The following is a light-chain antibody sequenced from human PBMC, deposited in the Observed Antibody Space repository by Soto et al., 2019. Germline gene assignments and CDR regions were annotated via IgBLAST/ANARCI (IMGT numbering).Light chain of an antibody. CDR2: DAS. CDR3: QQRSSWFT. Sequence: EIVLTQSPATLSLSPGERATLSCRASQSVSSYLAWYQQKPGQAPRLLIYDASNRATGIPARFSGSVSGTDFTLTISSLEPEDFAVYYCQQRSSWFTFGQGTKLEIK. J-gene: IGKJ2*01. CDR1: QSVSSY. V-gene: IGKV3-11*01.